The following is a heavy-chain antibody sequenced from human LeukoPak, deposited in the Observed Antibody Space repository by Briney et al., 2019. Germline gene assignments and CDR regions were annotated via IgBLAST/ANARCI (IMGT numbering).Heavy chain of an antibody. V-gene: IGHV1-69*04. CDR2: IIPILGIA. CDR3: ASFDI. J-gene: IGHJ3*02. CDR1: GGTFSSYA. Sequence: GASVKVSCKASGGTFSSYAISWVRQAPGQGLEWMGRIIPILGIANYAQKFQGRVTMTVDTSTDTAYMELTSLRSEDTAMYYCASFDIWGQGTLVTVSS.